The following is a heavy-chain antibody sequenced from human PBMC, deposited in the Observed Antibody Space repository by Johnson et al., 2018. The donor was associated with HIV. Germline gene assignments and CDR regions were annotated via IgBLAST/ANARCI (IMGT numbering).Heavy chain of an antibody. D-gene: IGHD3-10*01. Sequence: STGYADSVKGRFTISRDNAKNSLYLQMNSLRAEDTAVYYCARSLGVGAFDIWGQGTMVTVSS. CDR3: ARSLGVGAFDI. J-gene: IGHJ3*02. V-gene: IGHV3-20*03. CDR2: ST.